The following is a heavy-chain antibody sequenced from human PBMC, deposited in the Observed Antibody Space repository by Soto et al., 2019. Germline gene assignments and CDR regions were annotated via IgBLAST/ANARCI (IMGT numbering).Heavy chain of an antibody. CDR3: ARDSLPLLTYYYDSSGFNWFDP. J-gene: IGHJ5*02. Sequence: PEPLSLTCTVSGGSISSYYWSWIRQPPGKGLEWIGYIYYSGSTNYNTSLKSRVTISVDTTKNQFSLKLSSMTAADTAVYYCARDSLPLLTYYYDSSGFNWFDPWGQGTLGTVSS. CDR1: GGSISSYY. D-gene: IGHD3-22*01. V-gene: IGHV4-59*01. CDR2: IYYSGST.